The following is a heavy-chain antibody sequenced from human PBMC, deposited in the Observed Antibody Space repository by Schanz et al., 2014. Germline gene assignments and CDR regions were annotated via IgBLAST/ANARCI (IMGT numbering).Heavy chain of an antibody. D-gene: IGHD3-22*01. CDR3: ARGQYYYDSSGYLQNDY. CDR2: MNPNSGNT. J-gene: IGHJ4*02. CDR1: GYTFTGYD. V-gene: IGHV1-8*01. Sequence: QVQLVQSGAEVKKPGASVKVSCKASGYTFTGYDINWVRQATGQRVEWMGWMNPNSGNTGYAQKFQGRVTMTRNTYISTAYMDLSSLRSEDTAVYYCARGQYYYDSSGYLQNDYWGQGTLVTVSS.